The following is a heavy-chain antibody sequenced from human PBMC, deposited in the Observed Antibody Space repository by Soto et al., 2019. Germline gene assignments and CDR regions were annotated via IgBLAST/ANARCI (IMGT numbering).Heavy chain of an antibody. J-gene: IGHJ4*01. CDR1: GFTFSSYA. Sequence: GGSLRLPCAASGFTFSSYAMSWVRQAPGKGLEWVSGISGSGGTTYYADSVKGRFTISRDNSKNTLYLQMNSLRAEDTALYYCAKDQVVTSILYSVDVPYWGQGTLVTVSS. CDR3: AKDQVVTSILYSVDVPY. CDR2: ISGSGGTT. V-gene: IGHV3-23*01. D-gene: IGHD2-21*02.